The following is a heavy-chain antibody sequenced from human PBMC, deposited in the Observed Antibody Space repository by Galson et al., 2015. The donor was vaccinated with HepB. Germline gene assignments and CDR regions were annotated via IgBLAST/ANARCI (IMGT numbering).Heavy chain of an antibody. J-gene: IGHJ4*02. Sequence: SVKVSCKASAYTFTNYYIHWVRQAPGQGLEWMGKINPSGAIAIYAQNFQARVTMTRDSSTSAIYMELSSLRSDDTAVYYCARGGDVNTGDMDTAVATGRLLENWGQGTLVTVSS. CDR3: ARGGDVNTGDMDTAVATGRLLEN. CDR2: INPSGAIA. V-gene: IGHV1-46*01. D-gene: IGHD5-18*01. CDR1: AYTFTNYY.